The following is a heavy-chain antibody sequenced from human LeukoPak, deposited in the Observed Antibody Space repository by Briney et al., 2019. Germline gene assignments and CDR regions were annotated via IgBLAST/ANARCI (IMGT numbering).Heavy chain of an antibody. V-gene: IGHV3-73*01. CDR3: TGYTNYVGFDY. CDR2: IRSKANSYAT. CDR1: GFTFSGSA. Sequence: GGSLRLSCAASGFTFSGSAIHWVRQASGKGLEWVGRIRSKANSYATAYAASVKGRFTISRDDSKNTAYLQMNSLKTEDTAVYYCTGYTNYVGFDYWGQGTVVTVSS. J-gene: IGHJ4*02. D-gene: IGHD4-11*01.